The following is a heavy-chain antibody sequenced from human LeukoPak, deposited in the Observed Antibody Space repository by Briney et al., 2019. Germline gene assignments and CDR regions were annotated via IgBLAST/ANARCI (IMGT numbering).Heavy chain of an antibody. CDR2: INHSGST. CDR3: ARPGRRSAAYSYYYGAGSSRVWWFDP. Sequence: SETLSLTCAVYGGSFSGYYWSWIRQPPGKGLEWIGEINHSGSTNYNPSLKSRVTISVDTSKNQFSLKLSSVTAADTAVYYCARPGRRSAAYSYYYGAGSSRVWWFDPWGQGTLVTVSS. CDR1: GGSFSGYY. J-gene: IGHJ5*02. D-gene: IGHD3-10*01. V-gene: IGHV4-34*01.